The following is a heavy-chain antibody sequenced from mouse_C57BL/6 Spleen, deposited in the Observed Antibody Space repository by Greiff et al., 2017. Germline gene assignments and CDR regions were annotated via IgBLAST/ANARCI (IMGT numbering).Heavy chain of an antibody. J-gene: IGHJ4*01. CDR3: ARTHTTVVYKLDYYARDY. CDR1: GYSFTGYF. V-gene: IGHV1-20*01. CDR2: INPYNGDT. D-gene: IGHD1-1*01. Sequence: EVQLQQSGPELVKPGDSVKISCKASGYSFTGYFMNWVMQSHGKSLEWIGRINPYNGDTFYNQKFKGKATLTVDKSSSTAHMELRSLTSEDSAVYYCARTHTTVVYKLDYYARDYWGQGTSVTVSS.